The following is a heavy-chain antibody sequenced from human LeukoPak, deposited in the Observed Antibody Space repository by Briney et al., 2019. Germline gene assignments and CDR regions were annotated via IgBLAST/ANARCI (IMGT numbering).Heavy chain of an antibody. CDR2: INHSGST. CDR1: GGSFSGYY. V-gene: IGHV4-34*01. J-gene: IGHJ6*02. CDR3: ARGFSRGWPYYYGMDV. D-gene: IGHD6-19*01. Sequence: PSETLSLTCAVYGGSFSGYYWSWIRQPPGKGLEWIGEINHSGSTNYNPSLKSRVTISVDTSKNQFSLKLSSVAAADTAVYYCARGFSRGWPYYYGMDVWGQGTTATVSS.